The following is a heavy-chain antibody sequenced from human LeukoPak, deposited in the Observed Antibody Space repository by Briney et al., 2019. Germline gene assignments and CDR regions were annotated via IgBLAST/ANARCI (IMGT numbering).Heavy chain of an antibody. V-gene: IGHV1-2*02. J-gene: IGHJ4*02. CDR1: GYTFTSYG. CDR2: INPNTGGT. CDR3: ARGPYDRYTAMPYYFDY. Sequence: ASVKVSCKASGYTFTSYGISWVRQAPGQGLEWMGWINPNTGGTNYAQKFQGRVTMTRDTSITTAYMELSRLRSDDTAVYYCARGPYDRYTAMPYYFDYWGQGTLVTVSS. D-gene: IGHD2-2*01.